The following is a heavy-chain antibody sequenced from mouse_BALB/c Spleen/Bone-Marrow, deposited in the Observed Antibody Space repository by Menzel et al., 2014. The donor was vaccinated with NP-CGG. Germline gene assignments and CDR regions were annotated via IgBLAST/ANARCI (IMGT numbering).Heavy chain of an antibody. CDR3: ARPAYPYSRCGFAMDY. D-gene: IGHD2-14*01. Sequence: EVQLQQSGPELVKPGASVKISCKASGYTFTDYNMHWVKQSHGKSLEWIGYIYPYNGGTGYNQKFKSKATLTVDNSSSTAYMELRSLTSEDSAVYYCARPAYPYSRCGFAMDYWGQGTSVTVSS. J-gene: IGHJ4*01. CDR1: GYTFTDYN. CDR2: IYPYNGGT. V-gene: IGHV1S29*02.